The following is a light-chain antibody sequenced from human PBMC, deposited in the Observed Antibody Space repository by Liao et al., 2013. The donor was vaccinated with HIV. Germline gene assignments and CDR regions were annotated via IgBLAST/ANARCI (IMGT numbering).Light chain of an antibody. CDR1: KLGDAY. CDR2: QDN. V-gene: IGLV3-1*01. Sequence: SYKLTQPSSVSVSPGQTATITCSGEKLGDAYACWYQQKPGQSPVVVMFQDNKRPSGIPERFSGSNSGNTATLTITGTQAMDEADYYCQAWDSSTAYVFGTGTKVTVL. J-gene: IGLJ1*01. CDR3: QAWDSSTAYV.